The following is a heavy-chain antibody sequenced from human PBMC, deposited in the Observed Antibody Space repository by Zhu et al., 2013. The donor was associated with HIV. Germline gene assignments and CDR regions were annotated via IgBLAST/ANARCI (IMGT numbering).Heavy chain of an antibody. J-gene: IGHJ6*02. CDR2: IIPIFGTA. V-gene: IGHV1-69*01. D-gene: IGHD6-13*01. CDR1: GGTFSSYA. Sequence: QVQLVQSGAEVKKPGSSVKVSCKASGGTFSSYAISWVRQAPGQGLEWMGGIIPIFGTANYAQKFQGRVTITADESTSTAYMELSSLRSEDTAVYYCARDHGYSSSWYKGYYYYYGMDVWGQGTTVTVSS. CDR3: ARDHGYSSSWYKGYYYYYGMDV.